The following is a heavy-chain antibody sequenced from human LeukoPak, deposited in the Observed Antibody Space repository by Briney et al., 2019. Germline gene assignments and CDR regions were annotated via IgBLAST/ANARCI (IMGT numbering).Heavy chain of an antibody. CDR2: TDSGGST. CDR1: GFTVSSHY. CDR3: AKRKVGATDYFDY. Sequence: QSGGSLRLSCAASGFTVSSHYMSWVRQAPGKGLEWVSVTDSGGSTSYADSVKGRFTISRDTSKNTLYLQMNSLRAEDTAVYYCAKRKVGATDYFDYWGQGTLVTVSS. D-gene: IGHD1-26*01. J-gene: IGHJ4*02. V-gene: IGHV3-53*01.